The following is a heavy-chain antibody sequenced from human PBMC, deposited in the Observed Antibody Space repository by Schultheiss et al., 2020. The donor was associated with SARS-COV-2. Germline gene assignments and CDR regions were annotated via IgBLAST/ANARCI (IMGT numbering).Heavy chain of an antibody. CDR2: ISSSGSTI. Sequence: GESLKISCAASGFTFDDYAMHWVRQAPGKGLEWVSYISSSGSTIYYADSVKGRFTISRDNAKNTLYLQMNSLRAEDTAVYYCAKGKDAFDIWGQGTMVTVSS. CDR3: AKGKDAFDI. V-gene: IGHV3-48*03. J-gene: IGHJ3*02. CDR1: GFTFDDYA.